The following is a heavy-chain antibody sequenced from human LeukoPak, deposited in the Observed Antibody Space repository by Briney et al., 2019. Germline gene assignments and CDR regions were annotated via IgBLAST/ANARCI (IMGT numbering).Heavy chain of an antibody. V-gene: IGHV4-59*01. CDR1: GGSISGYY. J-gene: IGHJ2*01. Sequence: SETLSLTCTVSGGSISGYYWSWIRQPPGKGLEWIGHIYYTGSTYHNPSLKSRVTISVDTSRNQFSLSLSSVAAADTAVYYCARVPDDGDYGGWYFDLWGRGTLVTVSS. CDR3: ARVPDDGDYGGWYFDL. D-gene: IGHD4-17*01. CDR2: IYYTGST.